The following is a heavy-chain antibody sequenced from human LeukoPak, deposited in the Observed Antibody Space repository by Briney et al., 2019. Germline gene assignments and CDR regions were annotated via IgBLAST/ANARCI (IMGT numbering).Heavy chain of an antibody. CDR2: INPSGCST. D-gene: IGHD6-13*01. Sequence: RRSSVKVSCKASGYTFTSYYMHWVRQAPGQGLEWMGIINPSGCSTSYAQKFQGRVTMTRETSTSTVYMELSSLRSEDTAVYYCAREAAAAGLDYWGQGTLVTVSS. J-gene: IGHJ4*02. CDR1: GYTFTSYY. V-gene: IGHV1-46*01. CDR3: AREAAAAGLDY.